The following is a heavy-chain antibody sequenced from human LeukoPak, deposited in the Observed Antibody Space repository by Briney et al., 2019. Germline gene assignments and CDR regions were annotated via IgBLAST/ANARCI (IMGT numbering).Heavy chain of an antibody. V-gene: IGHV3-21*04. Sequence: NPGGSLRLCCAASGFSFNRYTMNWVRQAPGRGPEWVASVSSTGEYTYYGDSVKGRFTISRDNTENSLSLQMNSLRAEDTALYYCASPYSTGWNDAFYACGRGKMFSVSS. D-gene: IGHD6-25*01. CDR3: ASPYSTGWNDAFYA. CDR2: VSSTGEYT. J-gene: IGHJ3*01. CDR1: GFSFNRYT.